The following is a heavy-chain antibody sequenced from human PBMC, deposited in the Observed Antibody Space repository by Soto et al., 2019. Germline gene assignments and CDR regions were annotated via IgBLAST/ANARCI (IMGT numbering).Heavy chain of an antibody. J-gene: IGHJ4*02. CDR3: ARQRRITMIVAYYFDY. D-gene: IGHD3-22*01. CDR2: IYYSGST. V-gene: IGHV4-31*03. Sequence: SETLSLTCTVSGGSISSGCYYWSWIRQHPGKGLEWIGYIYYSGSTYYNPSLKSRVTISVDTSKNQFSLKLSSVTAADTAVYYCARQRRITMIVAYYFDYWGQGTLVTSPQ. CDR1: GGSISSGCYY.